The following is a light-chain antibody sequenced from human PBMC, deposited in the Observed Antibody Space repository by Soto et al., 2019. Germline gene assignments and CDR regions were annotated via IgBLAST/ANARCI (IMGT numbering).Light chain of an antibody. CDR2: TYA. CDR3: QSFDSGHVV. J-gene: IGLJ2*01. Sequence: QSVLTQPPSVSGAPGQRVTISCTGSNSNIGAGYAVHWYQHLPGTAPKLLIYTYANRPSGVPGRFSGSQSGTSAFLAITGLQAEDEAEYYCQSFDSGHVVFGGGTKVTVL. CDR1: NSNIGAGYA. V-gene: IGLV1-40*01.